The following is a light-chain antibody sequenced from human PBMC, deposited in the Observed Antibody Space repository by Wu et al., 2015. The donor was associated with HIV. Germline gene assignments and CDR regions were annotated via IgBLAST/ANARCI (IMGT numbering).Light chain of an antibody. CDR2: DAS. CDR3: QQRSNWPVT. J-gene: IGKJ5*01. V-gene: IGKV3-11*01. CDR1: QSVSTY. Sequence: EFILTQSPATLSLSPGDRATLSCRASQSVSTYLAWYQQKPGQAPRLLIYDASNRATGIPARFSGSGSGTDFTLTISSLEPEDFAVYYCQQRSNWPVTFGQGTRLEIK.